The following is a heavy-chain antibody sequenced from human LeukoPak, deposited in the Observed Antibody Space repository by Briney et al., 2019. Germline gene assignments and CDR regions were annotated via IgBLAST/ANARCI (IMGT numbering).Heavy chain of an antibody. CDR3: AKLKRYSGYGENYFDY. Sequence: GGSLRLSCAASGFTFSNPDMSWVRQAPGKGLEWVSSISGSADNIDYADSVKGRFTISRDNSKNTLYLQMNSLRAEDTAVYYCAKLKRYSGYGENYFDYWGQGTLVTVSS. CDR1: GFTFSNPD. CDR2: ISGSADNI. V-gene: IGHV3-23*01. J-gene: IGHJ4*02. D-gene: IGHD5-12*01.